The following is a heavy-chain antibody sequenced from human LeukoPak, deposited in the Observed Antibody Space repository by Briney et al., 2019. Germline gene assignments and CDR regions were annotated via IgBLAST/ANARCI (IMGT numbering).Heavy chain of an antibody. V-gene: IGHV1-18*01. D-gene: IGHD1-26*01. CDR3: ARDGGSYFPWYFDL. CDR1: GYTFTSYG. Sequence: ASVKVSCKASGYTFTSYGISWVRQAPGQGLEWMGWISAYNGNTNYAQKLQGRVTMTADTSTSTAYMELRSLRSDDTAVYYCARDGGSYFPWYFDLWGRGTLVTVSS. J-gene: IGHJ2*01. CDR2: ISAYNGNT.